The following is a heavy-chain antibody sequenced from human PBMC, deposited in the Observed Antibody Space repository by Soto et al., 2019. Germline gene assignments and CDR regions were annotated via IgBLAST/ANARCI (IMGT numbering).Heavy chain of an antibody. V-gene: IGHV2-5*02. CDR1: GFSLNTRGVG. CDR3: ARDSTGWYGFDY. Sequence: QITLKESGPTLVKPTQTLTLTCTFSGFSLNTRGVGVGWIRQPPGKALEWLALIYLDDDKRYSPSLKSRLTITKDTSKNQVILTMTNMDPVDTATYYCARDSTGWYGFDYWGQGTLVTVSS. D-gene: IGHD6-19*01. J-gene: IGHJ4*02. CDR2: IYLDDDK.